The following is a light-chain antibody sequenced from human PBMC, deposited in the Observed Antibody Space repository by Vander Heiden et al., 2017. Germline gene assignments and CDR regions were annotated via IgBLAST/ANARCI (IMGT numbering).Light chain of an antibody. Sequence: QSVLTQPPSVSGAPVQRVTISCTGSSSNIGAGYDVHWYQQLPGTAPNLLIYGNSNRPSGVPDRFSGSKSGTSASLAITGLQAEDEADYYCQSYDSSLSGYVVFGGGTKLTVL. CDR1: SSNIGAGYD. V-gene: IGLV1-40*01. CDR3: QSYDSSLSGYVV. J-gene: IGLJ2*01. CDR2: GNS.